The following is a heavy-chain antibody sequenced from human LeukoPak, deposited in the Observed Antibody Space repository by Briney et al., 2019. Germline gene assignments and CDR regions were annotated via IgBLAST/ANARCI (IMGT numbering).Heavy chain of an antibody. Sequence: GGSLRLSCAASGFTFSSYWMSWVRQAPGKGLEWVANIKQDGSEKYYVDSVKGRFTISRDNAKNSLYLQMNSLRAEDTAVYYCARDPGLGGSGSYYNVDYFDYWGQGTLVTVSS. V-gene: IGHV3-7*01. CDR1: GFTFSSYW. D-gene: IGHD3-10*01. CDR2: IKQDGSEK. CDR3: ARDPGLGGSGSYYNVDYFDY. J-gene: IGHJ4*02.